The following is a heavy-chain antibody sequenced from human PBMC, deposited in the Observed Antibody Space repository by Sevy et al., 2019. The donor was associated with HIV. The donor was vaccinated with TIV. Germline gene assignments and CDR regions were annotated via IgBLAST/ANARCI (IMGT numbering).Heavy chain of an antibody. CDR3: AKDLLGDYYDSSGVLDY. Sequence: GGSLRLSCAASGFTFNFHGMHWVRQAPGKGLEWVAFIWHDGSNKYMADSVKGRFTISRDNSKNTVYLQMNSLGPEDAAVYYCAKDLLGDYYDSSGVLDYWGQGTLVTVSS. CDR2: IWHDGSNK. D-gene: IGHD3-22*01. J-gene: IGHJ4*02. CDR1: GFTFNFHG. V-gene: IGHV3-30*02.